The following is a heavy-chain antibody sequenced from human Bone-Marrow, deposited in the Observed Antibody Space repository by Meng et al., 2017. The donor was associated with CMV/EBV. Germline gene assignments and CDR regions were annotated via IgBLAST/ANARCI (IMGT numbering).Heavy chain of an antibody. CDR2: ISSSSSYI. J-gene: IGHJ4*02. Sequence: GESLKISCAASGFTFSSYSMNWVRQAPGKGLEWVSSISSSSSYIYYADSVKGRFTISTDNSKNTLYLQMNSLRAEDTAIYYCAKGGSGSYFDSWGQGTRVTGSS. CDR1: GFTFSSYS. V-gene: IGHV3-21*01. D-gene: IGHD1-26*01. CDR3: AKGGSGSYFDS.